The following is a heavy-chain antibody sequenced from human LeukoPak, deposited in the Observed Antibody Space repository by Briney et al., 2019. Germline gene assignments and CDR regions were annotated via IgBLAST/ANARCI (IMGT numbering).Heavy chain of an antibody. V-gene: IGHV1-46*01. CDR3: ARVYGDYLDY. D-gene: IGHD4-17*01. Sequence: ASVKVSCKASGYTFTNYYMHWVRQAPGQGLEWMGVIDPSAGSTTYAQKLQGRVTMTTDTSTSTAYMELRSLRSDDTAVYYCARVYGDYLDYWGQGILVTVSS. CDR1: GYTFTNYY. CDR2: IDPSAGST. J-gene: IGHJ4*02.